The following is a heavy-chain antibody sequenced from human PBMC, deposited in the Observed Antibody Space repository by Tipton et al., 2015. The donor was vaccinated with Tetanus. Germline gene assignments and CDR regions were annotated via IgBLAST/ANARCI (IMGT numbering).Heavy chain of an antibody. CDR3: ARRRGPAYYYGSDV. Sequence: LRLSCTVFGASINVNYYYDWIRQPPGEGLEWIGTVYYSGTTYYNPSLKSRVTISVHTSRDQFSLQLTSLVAADTAVYFCARRRGPAYYYGSDVWGQGTTVIVSS. CDR2: VYYSGTT. D-gene: IGHD5-12*01. CDR1: GASINVNYY. V-gene: IGHV4-39*01. J-gene: IGHJ6*02.